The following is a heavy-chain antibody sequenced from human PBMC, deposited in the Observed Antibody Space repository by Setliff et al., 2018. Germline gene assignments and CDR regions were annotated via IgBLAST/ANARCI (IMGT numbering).Heavy chain of an antibody. CDR3: ARDRSDSNNWYNFQH. Sequence: PGGSLRLSCAASGFTSSSYAMSWVRQAPGKGLEWISGISGSGGSTYYADSVKGRFTISRDNSKNTLYLQMNSLRAEDTAIYYCARDRSDSNNWYNFQHWGQGTLVTVSS. D-gene: IGHD6-13*01. CDR2: ISGSGGST. CDR1: GFTSSSYA. V-gene: IGHV3-23*01. J-gene: IGHJ1*01.